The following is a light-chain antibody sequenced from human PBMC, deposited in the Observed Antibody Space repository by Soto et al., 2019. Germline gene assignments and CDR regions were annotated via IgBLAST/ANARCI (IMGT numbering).Light chain of an antibody. Sequence: DIQLTQSPSFLSASVGDRVTITCRASQGISSYLAWFQQEPGKAPKLLIYAASTLQSGVPSRFSGSGSRTEFTLTISSLQPEDFATYYCQQLHSYPFTFGPGTKVDIK. J-gene: IGKJ3*01. V-gene: IGKV1-9*01. CDR2: AAS. CDR3: QQLHSYPFT. CDR1: QGISSY.